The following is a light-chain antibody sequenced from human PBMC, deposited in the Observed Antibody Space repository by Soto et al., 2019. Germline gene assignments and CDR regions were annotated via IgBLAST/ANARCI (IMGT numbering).Light chain of an antibody. CDR2: GAS. CDR3: QQYHNWPPQYT. J-gene: IGKJ2*01. Sequence: ELVMTQSPATLSVSPGDRATLSCRASQTISSNLAWYQQKPGQSPRLLIHGASTRATGVPARFSGSGYVTDFTLTISSLQSEDFAVYYCQQYHNWPPQYTFGQGTKLQIK. CDR1: QTISSN. V-gene: IGKV3-15*01.